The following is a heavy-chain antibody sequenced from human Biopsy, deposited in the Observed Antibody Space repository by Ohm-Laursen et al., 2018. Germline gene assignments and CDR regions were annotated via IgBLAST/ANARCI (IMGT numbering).Heavy chain of an antibody. D-gene: IGHD1-26*01. J-gene: IGHJ4*02. CDR2: IIPMFGTA. CDR3: ARGPHSGSHSCFDY. Sequence: SSVKVSCKAPEGTFSNYGVNWVRQAPGQGLEWMGGIIPMFGTANYAQMFQGRATISADESTSTSYMELSSLTTEDTAIYYCARGPHSGSHSCFDYWGRGTLVTVSS. CDR1: EGTFSNYG. V-gene: IGHV1-69*01.